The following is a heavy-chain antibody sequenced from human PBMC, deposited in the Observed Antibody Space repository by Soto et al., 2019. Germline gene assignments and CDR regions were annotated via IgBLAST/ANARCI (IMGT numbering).Heavy chain of an antibody. J-gene: IGHJ6*02. Sequence: GGSLRLSXAASGFTFSSYGMHWVRQAPGKGLEWVAVISYDGSNKYYADSVKGRFTISRDNSKNTLYPQMNSLRAEDTAVYYCAKDGGSSSWYLDGMDVWGQGTTVTVSS. D-gene: IGHD6-13*01. CDR3: AKDGGSSSWYLDGMDV. V-gene: IGHV3-30*18. CDR2: ISYDGSNK. CDR1: GFTFSSYG.